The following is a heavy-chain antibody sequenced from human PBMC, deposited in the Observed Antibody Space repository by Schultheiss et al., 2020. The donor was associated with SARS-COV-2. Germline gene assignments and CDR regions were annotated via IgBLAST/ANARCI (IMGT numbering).Heavy chain of an antibody. J-gene: IGHJ2*01. CDR3: ARTAAGDFWSVAQNYWYFDL. CDR2: IYYSGST. CDR1: GGSISSYY. Sequence: SETLSLTCRVSGGSISSYYWSWIRQPPGKGLEWIGYIYYSGSTNYNPSLKSRVTISVDTSKNQFSLKLSSVTAADTAVYYCARTAAGDFWSVAQNYWYFDLWGRGTLVTVSS. V-gene: IGHV4-59*01. D-gene: IGHD3-3*01.